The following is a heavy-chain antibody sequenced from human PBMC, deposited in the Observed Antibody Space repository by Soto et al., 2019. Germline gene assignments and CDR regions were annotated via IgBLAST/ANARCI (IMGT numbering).Heavy chain of an antibody. CDR2: ISGSGGST. J-gene: IGHJ6*02. V-gene: IGHV3-23*01. D-gene: IGHD6-19*01. CDR1: GVTCISYA. Sequence: GGSLRLSCAASGVTCISYAMSWVRQAPGKGLERVSAISGSGGSTYYADSVKGRFTISRDNSKNTLYLQMNSLRAEDTAVYYCAKDKGAVAGTAEYYYGMDVWGQGTTVTVSS. CDR3: AKDKGAVAGTAEYYYGMDV.